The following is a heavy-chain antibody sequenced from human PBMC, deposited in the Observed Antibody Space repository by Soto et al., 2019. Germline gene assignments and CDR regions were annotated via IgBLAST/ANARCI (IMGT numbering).Heavy chain of an antibody. CDR3: ANDMGSYSYGYRRWASDT. D-gene: IGHD5-18*01. CDR1: GFTFSSYG. J-gene: IGHJ5*02. CDR2: ISYDGSNK. Sequence: PGGSLRLSCAASGFTFSSYGMHWVRQAPGKGLEWVAVISYDGSNKYYADSVKGRFTISRDNSKNTLYLQMNSLRAEDTAVYYCANDMGSYSYGYRRWASDTRGQGTLVTVAS. V-gene: IGHV3-30*18.